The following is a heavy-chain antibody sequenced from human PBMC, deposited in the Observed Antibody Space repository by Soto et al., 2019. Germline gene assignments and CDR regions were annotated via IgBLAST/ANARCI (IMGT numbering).Heavy chain of an antibody. CDR2: IYYSGST. Sequence: PSETLSLTCTVSGGSISSGGYYWSWIRQHPGKGLEWIGYIYYSGSTYYNPSLKSRVTISVDTSKNQFSLKLGSVTAADTAIYYCVRSVILSGGSYKGLIRLHYFDTWGPGTLVTVSS. CDR3: VRSVILSGGSYKGLIRLHYFDT. J-gene: IGHJ4*02. V-gene: IGHV4-31*03. CDR1: GGSISSGGYY. D-gene: IGHD3-3*01.